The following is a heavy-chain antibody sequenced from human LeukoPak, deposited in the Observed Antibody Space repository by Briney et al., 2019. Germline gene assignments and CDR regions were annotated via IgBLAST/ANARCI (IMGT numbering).Heavy chain of an antibody. CDR3: ATGLRYFESRDY. V-gene: IGHV1-24*01. CDR2: FDPEDGET. D-gene: IGHD3-9*01. J-gene: IGHJ4*02. Sequence: ASVKVSCKVSGYTLTELSMHWVRQAPGKGLEWMGGFDPEDGETIYAQKFQGRVTMTEDTSTDTAYMELSSLRSEDTAAYYCATGLRYFESRDYWGQGTLVTVSS. CDR1: GYTLTELS.